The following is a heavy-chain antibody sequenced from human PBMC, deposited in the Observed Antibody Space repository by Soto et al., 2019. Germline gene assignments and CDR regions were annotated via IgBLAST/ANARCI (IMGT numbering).Heavy chain of an antibody. V-gene: IGHV4-61*01. D-gene: IGHD2-8*02. CDR2: FYYTGTT. J-gene: IGHJ4*02. CDR1: GASLSSGSYY. CDR3: ARISYWVKDY. Sequence: LSLTCTVSGASLSSGSYYWSWIRQPPGKGLEWIGYFYYTGTTKYNPSLESRVTISADTSKNQFSLNLTSVTAADTAVYYCARISYWVKDYWGQGTLVTVSS.